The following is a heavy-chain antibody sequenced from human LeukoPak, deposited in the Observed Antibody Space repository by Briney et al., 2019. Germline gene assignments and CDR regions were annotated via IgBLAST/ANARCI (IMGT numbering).Heavy chain of an antibody. CDR1: GYSFTTYG. CDR3: ARFWSGYLPDY. V-gene: IGHV1-18*01. J-gene: IGHJ4*02. Sequence: ASVKVSCKPSGYSFTTYGIGWVRQAPGQGLEWMGLISTDNGDTNYAPNFQGRVAMTTDTSMSTAYMELRSLRSDDTAVYYCARFWSGYLPDYWGQGTLVTVSS. D-gene: IGHD3-3*01. CDR2: ISTDNGDT.